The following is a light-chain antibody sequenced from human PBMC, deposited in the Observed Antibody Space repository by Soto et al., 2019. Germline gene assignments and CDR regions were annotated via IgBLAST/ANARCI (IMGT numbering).Light chain of an antibody. V-gene: IGKV3-20*01. J-gene: IGKJ1*01. CDR1: QSVSSSY. CDR2: GAS. CDR3: QQYGSSPPT. Sequence: EIVLTQSPGTLSLSPGERATLSCRASQSVSSSYLAWYQRKPGQAPRLLIYGASSRATDIPNRFSGSGSGTDFTLTITRLEPDDFAVYYCQQYGSSPPTFGQGTKVEIK.